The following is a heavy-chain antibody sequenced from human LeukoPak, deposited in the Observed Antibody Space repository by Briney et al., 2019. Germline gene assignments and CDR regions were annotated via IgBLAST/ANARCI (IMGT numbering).Heavy chain of an antibody. V-gene: IGHV3-53*04. J-gene: IGHJ4*02. D-gene: IGHD6-19*01. Sequence: GGSLRLSCAASGFTVSSNYMSWVRQAPGKGLEWVSVIYSGGSTYYADSVKRRFTISRHNSKNTLYLQMNSLRAEDTAVYYCAREVHSSGWTVEYWGQGTLVTVSS. CDR2: IYSGGST. CDR3: AREVHSSGWTVEY. CDR1: GFTVSSNY.